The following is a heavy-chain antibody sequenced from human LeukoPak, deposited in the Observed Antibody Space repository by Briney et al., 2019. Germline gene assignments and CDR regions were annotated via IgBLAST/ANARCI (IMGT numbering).Heavy chain of an antibody. CDR1: GYTFTSYD. CDR2: MNPNSGNT. J-gene: IGHJ4*02. D-gene: IGHD2-21*01. V-gene: IGHV1-8*01. Sequence: ASVKVSCKASGYTFTSYDINWVRQASGQGLEWMGWMNPNSGNTGYAQKFQGRVTMTRSTSISTAYMELSSLRFEDTAVYYCTRSVRNGHIDYWDQGTPVTVSS. CDR3: TRSVRNGHIDY.